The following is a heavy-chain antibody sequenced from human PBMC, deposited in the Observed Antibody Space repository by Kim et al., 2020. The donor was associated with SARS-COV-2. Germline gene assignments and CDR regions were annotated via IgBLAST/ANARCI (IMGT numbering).Heavy chain of an antibody. Sequence: GSLRLSCTTSGFTFTGYAMSWVRQAPGKGLEWVSSIDGSDGTTYYVDSVKGRFTISRYNSKNTLYLQMNSLRADYTAVYYCMKGGWGWIWDHWGQGTRV. J-gene: IGHJ4*02. CDR1: GFTFTGYA. D-gene: IGHD2-2*03. V-gene: IGHV3-23*01. CDR2: IDGSDGTT. CDR3: MKGGWGWIWDH.